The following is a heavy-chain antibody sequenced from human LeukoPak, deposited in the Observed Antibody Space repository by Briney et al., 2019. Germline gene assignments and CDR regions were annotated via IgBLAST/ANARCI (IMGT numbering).Heavy chain of an antibody. CDR2: IYYSGST. CDR1: GGSIRSTTYY. Sequence: KSSETLSLTCTVSGGSIRSTTYYWGWIRQPPGKGLEWIGNIYYSGSTYYNPSLKSRVTISVDTSKNQFSLKLSSVTAAGTAVYYCARGHSGPYIAARPVNWFDPWGQGTLVTVSS. J-gene: IGHJ5*02. V-gene: IGHV4-39*07. D-gene: IGHD6-6*01. CDR3: ARGHSGPYIAARPVNWFDP.